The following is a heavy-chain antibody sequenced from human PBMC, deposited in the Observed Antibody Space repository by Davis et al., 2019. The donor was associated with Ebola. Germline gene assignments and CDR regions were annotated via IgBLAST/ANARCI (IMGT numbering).Heavy chain of an antibody. CDR1: GYTFNSYD. CDR2: MNPNSGNT. CDR3: ARGDNNYLYGYYYYGMDV. J-gene: IGHJ6*02. V-gene: IGHV1-8*01. Sequence: AASVKVSCKASGYTFNSYDINWVRQATGQGLEWMGWMNPNSGNTGYAQNFQGRITMSRNTSIGTAYTELSSLRSEDTAVYYCARGDNNYLYGYYYYGMDVWGQGTTVTVSS. D-gene: IGHD4-11*01.